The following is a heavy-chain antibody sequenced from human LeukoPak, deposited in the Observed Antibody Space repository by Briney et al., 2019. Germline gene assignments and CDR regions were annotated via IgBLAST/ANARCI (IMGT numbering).Heavy chain of an antibody. V-gene: IGHV3-30*18. CDR1: GFTFSSYG. CDR3: AKGNRYAFDI. J-gene: IGHJ3*02. D-gene: IGHD1-14*01. CDR2: ISYDGSNK. Sequence: GRSLRLSCAASGFTFSSYGMHWVRQAPGKGLEWVAVISYDGSNKYYADSVKGRFTISRDNSKNTLYLQMNSLRAEVTAVYYCAKGNRYAFDIWGQGTMVTVSS.